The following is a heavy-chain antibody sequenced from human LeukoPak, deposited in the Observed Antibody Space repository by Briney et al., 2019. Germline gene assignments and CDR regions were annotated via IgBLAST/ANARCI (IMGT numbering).Heavy chain of an antibody. CDR1: GGTFSSYA. Sequence: SVKVSCKASGGTFSSYAISWVRQAPGQGLEWMGGIIPIFGTANYAQKLQGRVTITTDESTSTAYMELSSLRSEDTAVYYCARDVTACGGDCINWFDPWGQGTLVTVSS. D-gene: IGHD2-21*02. J-gene: IGHJ5*02. CDR2: IIPIFGTA. V-gene: IGHV1-69*05. CDR3: ARDVTACGGDCINWFDP.